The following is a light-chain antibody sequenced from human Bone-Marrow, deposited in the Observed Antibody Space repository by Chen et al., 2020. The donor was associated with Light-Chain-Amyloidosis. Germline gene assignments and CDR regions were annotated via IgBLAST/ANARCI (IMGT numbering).Light chain of an antibody. CDR3: QSADSSGTYEVI. CDR1: DLPTKY. J-gene: IGLJ2*01. V-gene: IGLV3-25*03. CDR2: RDT. Sequence: SYELTQPHSVSVSPGQTARITCSGDDLPTKYAYWYQQKPGQAPVLVIHRDTKRPSGISERFSGSSSGTTATLTISGVQAEDEADYHCQSADSSGTYEVIFGGGTKLTVL.